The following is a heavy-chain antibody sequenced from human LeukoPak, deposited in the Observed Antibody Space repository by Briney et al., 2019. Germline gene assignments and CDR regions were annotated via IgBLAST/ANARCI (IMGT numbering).Heavy chain of an antibody. D-gene: IGHD3-16*01. CDR1: GFTFSSHA. CDR2: ISGSGGST. Sequence: GGSLRLSCAASGFTFSSHAMSWVRQAPGTGLEWVSAISGSGGSTYYADSVKGRFTISRDNSKNTLYLQMNSLRAEDTAVYYCAKVWGLTGAAFDIWGQGTMVTVSS. V-gene: IGHV3-23*01. J-gene: IGHJ3*02. CDR3: AKVWGLTGAAFDI.